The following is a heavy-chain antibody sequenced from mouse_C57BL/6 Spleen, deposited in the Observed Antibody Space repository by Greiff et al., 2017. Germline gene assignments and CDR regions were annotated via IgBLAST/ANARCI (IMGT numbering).Heavy chain of an antibody. CDR1: GYTFTSYW. CDR2: IYPGNSDT. Sequence: VQLKQSGTVLARPGASVKMSCKTSGYTFTSYWMHWVKQRPGQGLEWIGAIYPGNSDTSYNQTFKGKAKLTAVTSASTADMELSSLTNEDSAVYYGTRPGGSSSWFAYWGQGTLVTVSA. J-gene: IGHJ3*01. V-gene: IGHV1-5*01. CDR3: TRPGGSSSWFAY. D-gene: IGHD1-1*01.